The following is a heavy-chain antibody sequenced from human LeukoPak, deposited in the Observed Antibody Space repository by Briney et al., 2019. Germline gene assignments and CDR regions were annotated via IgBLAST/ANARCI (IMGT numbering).Heavy chain of an antibody. CDR3: ARGRVSSSTWYSTYYYFFYMDF. CDR2: IYASGST. Sequence: SQTLSLTCTVSGASISSGTYYWSWIRQPAGKGLEWIGRIYASGSTNYNPSLKSRVTISVDTSKNQFSLKLSSVTAADTAVYFCARGRVSSSTWYSTYYYFFYMDFWGKGTTVTVSS. CDR1: GASISSGTYY. J-gene: IGHJ6*03. D-gene: IGHD4-11*01. V-gene: IGHV4-61*02.